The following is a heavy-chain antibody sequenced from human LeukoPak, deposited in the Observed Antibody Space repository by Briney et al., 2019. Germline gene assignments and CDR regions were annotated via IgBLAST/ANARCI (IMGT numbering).Heavy chain of an antibody. D-gene: IGHD1-14*01. Sequence: PSETLSLTCTVSGDSISSTTYFWDWIRQPPGKGLEWIGYIHNSGRTNYNPSLKSRVTGFVDTSKNQVSLRLSSVTAADTAVYYCARHGTITSESYFDYWGQGALVTVSS. CDR1: GDSISSTTYF. V-gene: IGHV4-61*05. CDR2: IHNSGRT. J-gene: IGHJ4*02. CDR3: ARHGTITSESYFDY.